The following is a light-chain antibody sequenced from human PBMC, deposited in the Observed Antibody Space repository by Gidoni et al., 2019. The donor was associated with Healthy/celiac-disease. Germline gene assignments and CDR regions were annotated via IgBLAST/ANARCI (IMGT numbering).Light chain of an antibody. CDR1: QSISSW. J-gene: IGKJ1*01. V-gene: IGKV1-5*01. CDR2: DAS. Sequence: IQMTQSPSTLSASVGDRVTITCRASQSISSWLAWYQQKPGKGPKLLIYDASSLESGVPARFSGSGSGTEFTLTISSLQPDEFATYYCQQYNSYSPWTFGQGTKVEIK. CDR3: QQYNSYSPWT.